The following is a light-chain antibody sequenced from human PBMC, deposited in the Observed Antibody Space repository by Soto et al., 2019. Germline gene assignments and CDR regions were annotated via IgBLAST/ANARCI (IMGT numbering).Light chain of an antibody. Sequence: EIVLTQSPATLSLSPGERATLSCRASQSVSSYLAWYQQKPRQAPRLLIYDASNRATGIPARFSGSGSGTDFTLTISSLEPEDFAVYYCQQRSNWPPETFGQGTRLEIK. CDR2: DAS. J-gene: IGKJ5*01. CDR3: QQRSNWPPET. CDR1: QSVSSY. V-gene: IGKV3-11*01.